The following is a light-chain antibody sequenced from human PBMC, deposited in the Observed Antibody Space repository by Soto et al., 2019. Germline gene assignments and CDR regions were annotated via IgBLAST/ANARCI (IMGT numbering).Light chain of an antibody. Sequence: DIQMTQSPSTLSASVGDRVTITCRASQDIDTWLAWFQQRPGKVPKLLISQASTLENGVPSRFSGSGSGTEFTLTISSLHPDDFATYFCQQYHTFWWSFGQGSKVEI. J-gene: IGKJ1*01. CDR1: QDIDTW. CDR2: QAS. CDR3: QQYHTFWWS. V-gene: IGKV1-5*03.